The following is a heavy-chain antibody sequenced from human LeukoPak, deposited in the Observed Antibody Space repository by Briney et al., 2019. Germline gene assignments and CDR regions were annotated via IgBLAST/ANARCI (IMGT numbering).Heavy chain of an antibody. CDR2: ISSSGSTI. J-gene: IGHJ5*02. CDR3: ARTKYDYWFDP. Sequence: PGGSLRLSCAASGFTFSSYEMNWVRQAPGKGLKWVSYISSSGSTIYYADSVKGRFTISRDNAKNSLYLQMNSLRAEDTAVYYCARTKYDYWFDPWGQGTLVTVSS. CDR1: GFTFSSYE. V-gene: IGHV3-48*03. D-gene: IGHD3-16*01.